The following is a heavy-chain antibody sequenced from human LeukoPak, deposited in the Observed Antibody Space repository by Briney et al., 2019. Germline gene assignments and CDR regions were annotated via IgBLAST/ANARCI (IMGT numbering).Heavy chain of an antibody. D-gene: IGHD3-10*01. CDR3: ARDQRVITMIRGVSNWFDP. J-gene: IGHJ5*02. CDR1: GGSISSYY. Sequence: SETLSLTCTVSGGSISSYYWSWIWQPPGKGLEWIGYIHYSVSTNYNPSLKSRVTISVDTSKNQFSLKLSSVTAADTAVYYCARDQRVITMIRGVSNWFDPWGQGTLVTVSS. CDR2: IHYSVST. V-gene: IGHV4-59*12.